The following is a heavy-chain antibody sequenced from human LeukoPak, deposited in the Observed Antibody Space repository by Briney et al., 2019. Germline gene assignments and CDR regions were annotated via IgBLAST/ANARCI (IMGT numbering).Heavy chain of an antibody. D-gene: IGHD3-22*01. CDR1: GDSMSSSSYY. CDR3: ARHGIDNYDPSAYSNWFDP. Sequence: SETLSLTCTVSGDSMSSSSYYWGWIRQPPGKGLEWIASIYYSGGTFYNPSLRSRVTISVDKSRNRFSLKLSSVTASDTSVYYCARHGIDNYDPSAYSNWFDPWGQGTLVTVSS. J-gene: IGHJ5*01. V-gene: IGHV4-39*01. CDR2: IYYSGGT.